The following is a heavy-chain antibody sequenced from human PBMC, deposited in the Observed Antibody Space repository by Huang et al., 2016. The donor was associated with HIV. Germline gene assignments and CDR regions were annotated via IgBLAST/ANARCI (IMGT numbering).Heavy chain of an antibody. CDR1: GSNFTT. CDR3: IILDGDY. J-gene: IGHJ4*02. CDR2: IRNKANNNAT. Sequence: EVQLVESGGGSVQPGGSLILSCAASGSNFTTMHWIRQASGKGLEWVGRIRNKANNNATGYACSMRGRFTISRDYSRSTAYLQMTSLRIEDTALYYCIILDGDYWCLGILVTVSS. V-gene: IGHV3-73*01.